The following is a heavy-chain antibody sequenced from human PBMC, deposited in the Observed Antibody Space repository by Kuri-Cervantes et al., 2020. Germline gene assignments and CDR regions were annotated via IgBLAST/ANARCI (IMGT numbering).Heavy chain of an antibody. D-gene: IGHD6-13*01. Sequence: SLKISCAASGFTFVDYAMHWVRQAPGKGLEWVSGISWNSGSIGYADSVKGRFTISRDNAKNSLYLQMNSLRAEDTALYYCAKGREYSSSWYYYYYGMDVWGQGTTVTVSS. CDR3: AKGREYSSSWYYYYYGMDV. V-gene: IGHV3-9*01. J-gene: IGHJ6*02. CDR1: GFTFVDYA. CDR2: ISWNSGSI.